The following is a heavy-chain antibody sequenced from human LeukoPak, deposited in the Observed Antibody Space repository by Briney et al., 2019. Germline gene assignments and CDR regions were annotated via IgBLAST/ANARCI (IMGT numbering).Heavy chain of an antibody. CDR2: ISYHGSNE. Sequence: PGGSLRLSCAASGFTFSSYSIHWVRQAPGKGLEWVAVISYHGSNEFYADSVKGRFTISRDNSKNTLYLQMNSLRPDDTALYYRATAKGGSYWGGFDYWGPGTLVTVSS. CDR3: ATAKGGSYWGGFDY. V-gene: IGHV3-30-3*01. D-gene: IGHD3-10*01. J-gene: IGHJ4*02. CDR1: GFTFSSYS.